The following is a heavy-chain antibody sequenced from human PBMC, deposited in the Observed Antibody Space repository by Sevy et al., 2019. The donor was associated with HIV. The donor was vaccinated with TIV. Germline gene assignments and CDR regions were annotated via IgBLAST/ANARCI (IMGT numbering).Heavy chain of an antibody. D-gene: IGHD2-2*01. Sequence: ASVKVSCKASGYTFTDYYMHWVRQAPGQGLEWMGRINPKSGGTNYAQKVQGRVTMTRDTSNSTAYMELSRLRADDTAVYYCARYCSSISCYAPPFDYWGQGTMVTVSS. CDR3: ARYCSSISCYAPPFDY. CDR1: GYTFTDYY. J-gene: IGHJ4*02. V-gene: IGHV1-2*06. CDR2: INPKSGGT.